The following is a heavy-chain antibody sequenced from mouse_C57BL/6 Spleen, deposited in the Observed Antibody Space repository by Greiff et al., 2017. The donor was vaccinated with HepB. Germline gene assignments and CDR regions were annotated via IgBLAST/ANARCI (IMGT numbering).Heavy chain of an antibody. Sequence: EVQVVESGGGLVKPGGSLKLSCAASGFTFSSYAMSWVRQTPEKRLEWVATISDGGSYTYYPDNVKGRFTISRDNAKNNLYLQMSHLKSEDTAMYYCATTMITTDWYFDVWGTGTTVTVSS. CDR1: GFTFSSYA. CDR2: ISDGGSYT. V-gene: IGHV5-4*01. D-gene: IGHD2-4*01. J-gene: IGHJ1*03. CDR3: ATTMITTDWYFDV.